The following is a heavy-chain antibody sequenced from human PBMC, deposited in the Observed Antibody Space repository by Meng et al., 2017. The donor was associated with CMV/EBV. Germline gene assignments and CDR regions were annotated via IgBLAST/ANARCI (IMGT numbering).Heavy chain of an antibody. CDR1: GYTFTGYY. J-gene: IGHJ4*02. V-gene: IGHV1-2*02. CDR2: INPNSGGT. CDR3: ARLGSGSYLEYYFDY. Sequence: ASVKVSCKASGYTFTGYYMHWVRQAPGQGLEWMGWINPNSGGTNYAQKFQARVTMTRDTSISTAYMELSRLRSDDTAVYYCARLGSGSYLEYYFDYWGQGTLVTVSS. D-gene: IGHD1-26*01.